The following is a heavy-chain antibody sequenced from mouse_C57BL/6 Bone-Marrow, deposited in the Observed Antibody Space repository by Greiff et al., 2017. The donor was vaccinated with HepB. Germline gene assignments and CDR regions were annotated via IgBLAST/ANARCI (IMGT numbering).Heavy chain of an antibody. CDR1: GYTFTSYW. J-gene: IGHJ4*01. D-gene: IGHD1-1*01. CDR3: ARSYYGSSYGYYAMDY. Sequence: VQLQQPGAELVKPGASVKMSCKASGYTFTSYWITWVKQRPGQGLEWIGDIYPGSGSTNYNAKFKSKATLTVDTSSSTAYMQLSSLTSEDSAVYYCARSYYGSSYGYYAMDYWGQGTSVTVSS. CDR2: IYPGSGST. V-gene: IGHV1-55*01.